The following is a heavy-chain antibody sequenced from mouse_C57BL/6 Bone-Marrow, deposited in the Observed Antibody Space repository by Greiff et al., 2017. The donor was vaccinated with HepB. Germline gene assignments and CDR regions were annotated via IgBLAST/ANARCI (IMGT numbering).Heavy chain of an antibody. V-gene: IGHV10-3*01. CDR3: VRDWGGTDGFYAMDY. D-gene: IGHD4-1*01. CDR2: IRSKSSNYAT. J-gene: IGHJ4*01. CDR1: GFTFNSYA. Sequence: EVQVVESGGGLVQPKGSLKLSCAASGFTFNSYAMHWVRQAPGKGLEWVARIRSKSSNYATYYADSVKDRFTISRDDSPSMLYLQMNNLKTEDTAMDYCVRDWGGTDGFYAMDYWGQGTSVTVSS.